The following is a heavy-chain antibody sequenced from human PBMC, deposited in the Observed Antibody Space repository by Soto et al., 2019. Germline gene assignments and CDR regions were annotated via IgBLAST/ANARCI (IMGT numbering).Heavy chain of an antibody. CDR2: ISGSGCST. J-gene: IGHJ4*02. CDR1: GFTFSSYA. Sequence: GGSLRLSCAASGFTFSSYAMSWVRQAPGKGLEWVAAISGSGCSTYYADSVKGRFTITRDNSKNTLYLQMNSLRAEDTAVYYCAKDNPYYFDSSGYDYWGQGTLVTVSS. V-gene: IGHV3-23*01. D-gene: IGHD3-22*01. CDR3: AKDNPYYFDSSGYDY.